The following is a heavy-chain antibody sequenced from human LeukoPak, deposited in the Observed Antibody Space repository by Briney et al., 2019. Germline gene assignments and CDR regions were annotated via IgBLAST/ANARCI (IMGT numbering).Heavy chain of an antibody. CDR1: GFTFSSYW. CDR2: IKQDGSER. CDR3: AKDGGSYFATDPFDI. D-gene: IGHD3-16*01. V-gene: IGHV3-7*03. J-gene: IGHJ3*02. Sequence: GGSLRLSCAASGFTFSSYWMSWVRQAPGKGLEWVANIKQDGSERYYVDSVKGRFTISRDNAKNSLYLQMNSLRAEDTALYYCAKDGGSYFATDPFDIWGQGTMVTVSS.